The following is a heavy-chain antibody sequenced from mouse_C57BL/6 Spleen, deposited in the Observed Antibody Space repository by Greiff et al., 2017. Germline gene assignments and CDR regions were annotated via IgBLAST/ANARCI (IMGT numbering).Heavy chain of an antibody. D-gene: IGHD2-4*01. V-gene: IGHV2-2*01. CDR2: IWSGGST. Sequence: VQLQQSGPGLVQPSQSLSITCTVSGFSLTSYGVPWVRQSPGKGLEWLGVIWSGGSTDYNAAFISRLSISKDNSKSQVFFKMNSLQAEDTTIYYCARRRYDYDGGFAYWGQVTLVTVSA. CDR3: ARRRYDYDGGFAY. CDR1: GFSLTSYG. J-gene: IGHJ3*01.